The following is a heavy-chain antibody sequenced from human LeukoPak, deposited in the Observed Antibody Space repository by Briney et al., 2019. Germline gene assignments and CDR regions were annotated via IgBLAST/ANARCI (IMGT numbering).Heavy chain of an antibody. CDR3: AKFPKLYYYDSSGYYSKDY. CDR1: GFTFSSYG. J-gene: IGHJ4*02. D-gene: IGHD3-22*01. V-gene: IGHV3-23*01. Sequence: TGGSLRLSCAASGFTFSSYGMSWVRQAPGKGLEWVSAISGSGGSTYYADSVKGRFTISRDNSKNTLYLQMNSLRAEDTAVYYCAKFPKLYYYDSSGYYSKDYWGQGTLVTVSS. CDR2: ISGSGGST.